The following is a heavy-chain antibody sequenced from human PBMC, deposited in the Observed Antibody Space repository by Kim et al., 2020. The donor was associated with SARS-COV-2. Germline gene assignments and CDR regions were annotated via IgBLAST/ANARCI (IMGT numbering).Heavy chain of an antibody. Sequence: GGSLRLSCVASGFSFNDAWMSWVRQAPGKGLEWVGRIKSNTAGGTIDYAAPVKGRFTISRDDAKNTLFLQMNSLKTEDTAVYYCTTDKQMSPDYWGQGTLVTVSS. J-gene: IGHJ4*02. D-gene: IGHD6-13*01. CDR2: IKSNTAGGTI. CDR1: GFSFNDAW. CDR3: TTDKQMSPDY. V-gene: IGHV3-15*01.